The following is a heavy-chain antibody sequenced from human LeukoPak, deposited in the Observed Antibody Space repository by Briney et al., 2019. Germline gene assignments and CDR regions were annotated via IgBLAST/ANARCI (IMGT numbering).Heavy chain of an antibody. Sequence: GGSLRLSCTASGFSISSYWMNWVRQAPGKGLEWVANIKKDGSETKYVDSLRGRFTISRDNAKNSVYLQMNSLRAEDTAVYCCTGGAGWLTDYWGQGTLVTVSS. CDR1: GFSISSYW. V-gene: IGHV3-7*05. CDR3: TGGAGWLTDY. J-gene: IGHJ4*02. D-gene: IGHD6-19*01. CDR2: IKKDGSET.